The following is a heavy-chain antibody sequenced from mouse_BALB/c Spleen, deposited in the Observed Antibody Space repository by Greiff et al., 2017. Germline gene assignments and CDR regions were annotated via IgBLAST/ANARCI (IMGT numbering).Heavy chain of an antibody. V-gene: IGHV5-6-5*01. CDR2: ISSGGST. CDR3: ARGDGYYPYWYFDV. Sequence: EVMLVESGGGLVKPGGSLKLSCAASGFTFSSYAMSWVRQTPEKRLEWVASISSGGSTYYPDSVKGRFTISRDNARNILYLQMSSLRSEDTAMYYCARGDGYYPYWYFDVWGAGTTVTVSS. D-gene: IGHD2-3*01. J-gene: IGHJ1*01. CDR1: GFTFSSYA.